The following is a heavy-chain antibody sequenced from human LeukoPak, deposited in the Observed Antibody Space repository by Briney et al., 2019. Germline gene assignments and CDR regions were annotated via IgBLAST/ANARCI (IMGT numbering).Heavy chain of an antibody. Sequence: SETLSLTCTVSGGSIRSSSYYWGWIRQPPGKGLEWIGSIYYSDNTYYNPSLKSRVTISVDTSKSQFSLRLSSVTAADTAVYYCARRTSGGGLFDYWGQGTLVTVSS. D-gene: IGHD3-10*01. CDR3: ARRTSGGGLFDY. J-gene: IGHJ4*02. CDR2: IYYSDNT. V-gene: IGHV4-39*01. CDR1: GGSIRSSSYY.